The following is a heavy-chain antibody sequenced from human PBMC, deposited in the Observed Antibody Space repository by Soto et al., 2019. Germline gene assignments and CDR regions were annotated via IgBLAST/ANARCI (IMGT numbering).Heavy chain of an antibody. Sequence: WTWIRQSPGKGLEWIGYIFHPGITDYNPSVKSRVTISIDKSRNLFSLNLTSVTAADTAVYYCARDRYFYDSRGYYRTLDSWGQGTLVTVSS. V-gene: IGHV4-61*03. CDR3: ARDRYFYDSRGYYRTLDS. CDR2: IFHPGIT. J-gene: IGHJ5*01. D-gene: IGHD3-22*01.